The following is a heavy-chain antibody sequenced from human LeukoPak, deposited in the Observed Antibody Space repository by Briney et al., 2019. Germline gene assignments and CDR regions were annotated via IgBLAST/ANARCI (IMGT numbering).Heavy chain of an antibody. Sequence: ASVKVSCKASGYTFTGYYMHWVRPAPGQGLEWMGWINPNSGGTNYAQKFQGRVTMTRDTSISTAYMELSRLRSDDTAVYYCALIRWDIVVVVAATSYGMDVWGQGTTVTVSS. J-gene: IGHJ6*02. CDR2: INPNSGGT. CDR1: GYTFTGYY. V-gene: IGHV1-2*02. CDR3: ALIRWDIVVVVAATSYGMDV. D-gene: IGHD2-15*01.